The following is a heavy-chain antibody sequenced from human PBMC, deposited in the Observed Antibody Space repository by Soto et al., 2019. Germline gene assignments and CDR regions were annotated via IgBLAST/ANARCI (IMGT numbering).Heavy chain of an antibody. D-gene: IGHD6-19*01. J-gene: IGHJ3*02. CDR3: ARAVAVAGIDAFDI. CDR1: GFTFSSYA. V-gene: IGHV3-30-3*01. Sequence: AGGSLRLSCAASGFTFSSYAMHWVRQAPGKGLEWVAVISYDGSNKYYADSVKGRFTISRDNSKNTLYLQMNSLRAEDTAVYYCARAVAVAGIDAFDIWGQGTMVTVSS. CDR2: ISYDGSNK.